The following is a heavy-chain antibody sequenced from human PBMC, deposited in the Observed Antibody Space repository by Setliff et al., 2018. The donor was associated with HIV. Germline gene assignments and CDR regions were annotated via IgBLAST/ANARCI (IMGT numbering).Heavy chain of an antibody. D-gene: IGHD6-13*01. CDR1: GYTFSDYW. Sequence: GESLKISCKGSGYTFSDYWIGWVRQMPGKGLEWMGIVYPGDSSPKYSPSFQGQVTISADKSVSTAYLQLSSLKASDTAMYYCATTLSSSWYGYFQNWGQGTLVTVSS. CDR2: VYPGDSSP. J-gene: IGHJ1*01. V-gene: IGHV5-51*01. CDR3: ATTLSSSWYGYFQN.